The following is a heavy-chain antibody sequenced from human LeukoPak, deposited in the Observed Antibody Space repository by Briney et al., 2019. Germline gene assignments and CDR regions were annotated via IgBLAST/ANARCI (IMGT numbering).Heavy chain of an antibody. CDR2: IYHSGST. V-gene: IGHV4-30-2*01. D-gene: IGHD3-10*01. CDR3: ARALLWFGERGASYFDY. J-gene: IGHJ4*02. CDR1: GGSISSGGYS. Sequence: SETLSLTCAVSGGSISSGGYSWSWIRQPPGKGLEWIGYIYHSGSTYYNPSLKSRVTISVDRSKNQFSLKLSSVTAADTAVYYCARALLWFGERGASYFDYWGQGTLVTVSS.